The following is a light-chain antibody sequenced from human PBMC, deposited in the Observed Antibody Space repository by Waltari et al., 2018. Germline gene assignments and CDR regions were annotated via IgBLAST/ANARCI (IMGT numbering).Light chain of an antibody. CDR3: SSYAGGNNPGL. Sequence: QSALTQPPSASGSPGQSVTISCTGTSSDIGGYNFVSGYQQHPGKAPRLLIYEVTKRPSGVPDRFSGSKSGNSASLTVSGLQAEDEADYYCSSYAGGNNPGLFGTGTKVTVL. CDR1: SSDIGGYNF. J-gene: IGLJ1*01. V-gene: IGLV2-8*01. CDR2: EVT.